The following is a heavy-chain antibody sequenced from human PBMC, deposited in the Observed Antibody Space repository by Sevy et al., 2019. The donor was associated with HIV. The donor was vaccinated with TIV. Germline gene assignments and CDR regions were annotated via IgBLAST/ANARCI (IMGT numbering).Heavy chain of an antibody. Sequence: GGSLRLSCAASGFTVISNYMSWVRQAPGMGLEWVSLIYSAGSTYYADSVKGRFTISRDNSKNTLYLQMNSLRAEDTAVYYCARGASEKDLYYFDYWGQGTLVTVSS. CDR3: ARGASEKDLYYFDY. J-gene: IGHJ4*02. V-gene: IGHV3-53*01. CDR2: IYSAGST. CDR1: GFTVISNY.